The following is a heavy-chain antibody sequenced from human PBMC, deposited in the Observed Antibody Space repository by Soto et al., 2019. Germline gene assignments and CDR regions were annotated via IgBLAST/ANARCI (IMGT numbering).Heavy chain of an antibody. J-gene: IGHJ6*02. CDR1: GDSVSSNSAA. Sequence: SQTLSLTCAISGDSVSSNSAAWNWIRQSPSRGLEWLGRTYYRSKWYNDYAVSVKSRITINPDTSKNQFSLQLNSVTPEDTAVYYCARDAVVVPAAIPYSYYGMDVWGQGTTVTVSS. CDR3: ARDAVVVPAAIPYSYYGMDV. D-gene: IGHD2-2*01. V-gene: IGHV6-1*01. CDR2: TYYRSKWYN.